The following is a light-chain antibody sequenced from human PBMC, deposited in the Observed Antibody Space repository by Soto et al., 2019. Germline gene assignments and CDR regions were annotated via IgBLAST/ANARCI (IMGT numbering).Light chain of an antibody. CDR1: QDISNY. CDR2: DAS. CDR3: QQYDNLAIT. J-gene: IGKJ5*01. Sequence: DIQMTQSPSSLSASVGDRVTITCQASQDISNYLNWYQQKPGKAPKLLIYDASNLEPGVPSRFSGSGSGTDVTFTISSLQPEDIATYYCQQYDNLAITFGQGTRLEIK. V-gene: IGKV1-33*01.